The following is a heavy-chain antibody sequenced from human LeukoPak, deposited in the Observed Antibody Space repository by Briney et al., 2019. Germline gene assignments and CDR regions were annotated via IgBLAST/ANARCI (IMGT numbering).Heavy chain of an antibody. Sequence: PGGSLRLSCAASGFTFSDSAMHWVRQASGKGLEWVGRIRSRANSYATTYAASVKGRFTVSRDDSKNTAYLQMNSLKTEDTAIYYCIRHLLDYGRDYWGQGTLVTVSS. CDR2: IRSRANSYAT. CDR1: GFTFSDSA. CDR3: IRHLLDYGRDY. D-gene: IGHD4-17*01. V-gene: IGHV3-73*01. J-gene: IGHJ4*02.